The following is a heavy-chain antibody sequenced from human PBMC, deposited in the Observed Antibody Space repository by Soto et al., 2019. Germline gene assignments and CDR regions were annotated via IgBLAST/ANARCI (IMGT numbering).Heavy chain of an antibody. J-gene: IGHJ4*02. CDR2: TYITGST. CDR3: ARDHHYYGWGSSNPFDT. CDR1: GGSIDNYY. V-gene: IGHV4-4*07. D-gene: IGHD3-10*01. Sequence: SETLSLTCTVTGGSIDNYYWSWIRQPAGKGLEWIGRTYITGSTNYNPSLKSRVSMSLDTSKNQFSLKLTSVTAADTAVYYCARDHHYYGWGSSNPFDTWGQGTLVTVSS.